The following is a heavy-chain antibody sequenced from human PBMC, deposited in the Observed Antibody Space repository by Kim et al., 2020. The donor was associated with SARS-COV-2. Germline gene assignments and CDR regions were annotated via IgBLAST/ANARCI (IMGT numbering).Heavy chain of an antibody. Sequence: QKCQGRVTITRDASASTGYMEVSSLRSEDTAVYYCARDWEAASGTWWFDPWGQGTLVTVSS. V-gene: IGHV1-3*01. D-gene: IGHD1-1*01. CDR3: ARDWEAASGTWWFDP. J-gene: IGHJ5*02.